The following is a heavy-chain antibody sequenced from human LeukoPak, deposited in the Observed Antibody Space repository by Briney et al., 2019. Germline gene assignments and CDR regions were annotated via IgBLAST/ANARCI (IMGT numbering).Heavy chain of an antibody. CDR2: TTFDGRNN. Sequence: PGGSLRLSCAASGFTFRLFAMHWVRQAPGNGLEGVAVTTFDGRNNYYAESVKGRFNISRDNSKKTLYLEMKSLRAEDTAVYYCARDFSDVDTVPPGWGQGTLVIVSS. D-gene: IGHD5-18*01. V-gene: IGHV3-30*04. CDR1: GFTFRLFA. J-gene: IGHJ4*02. CDR3: ARDFSDVDTVPPG.